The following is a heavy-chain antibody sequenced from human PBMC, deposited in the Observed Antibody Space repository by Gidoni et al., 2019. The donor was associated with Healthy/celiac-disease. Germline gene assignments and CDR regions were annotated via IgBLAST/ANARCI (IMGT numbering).Heavy chain of an antibody. CDR1: GFTFSSYA. Sequence: QVQLVESGGGVVQPGRSLRLSCPASGFTFSSYAMHWVRQAPGKGLEWVAVISDDGSNKYYADSVKGRFTISRDNSKNTLYLQMNSLRAEDTAVYYCARDFSGSGWYWFDPWGQGTLVTVSS. CDR2: ISDDGSNK. V-gene: IGHV3-30-3*01. J-gene: IGHJ5*02. D-gene: IGHD6-19*01. CDR3: ARDFSGSGWYWFDP.